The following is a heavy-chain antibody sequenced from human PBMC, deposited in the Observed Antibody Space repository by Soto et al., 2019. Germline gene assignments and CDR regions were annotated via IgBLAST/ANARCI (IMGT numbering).Heavy chain of an antibody. D-gene: IGHD3-9*01. V-gene: IGHV5-10-1*01. CDR1: GYSFTSYW. CDR2: IDPSDSYT. Sequence: PGESLKISCKGSGYSFTSYWISWVRQMPGKGLEWMGRIDPSDSYTNYSPSFQGHVTISADKSISTAYLQWSSLKASDTAMYDCARLGSTDVLRYFDGLPHTPDVWRQGTTVT. J-gene: IGHJ6*02. CDR3: ARLGSTDVLRYFDGLPHTPDV.